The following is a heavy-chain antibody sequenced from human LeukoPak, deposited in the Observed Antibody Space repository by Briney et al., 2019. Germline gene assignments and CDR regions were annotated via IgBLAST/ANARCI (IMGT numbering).Heavy chain of an antibody. CDR3: ARRPYYYDTSNPAYYYYMDV. D-gene: IGHD3-22*01. V-gene: IGHV4-59*08. CDR1: GTSMNNYW. J-gene: IGHJ6*03. Sequence: SETLSLTCNVSGTSMNNYWWSWIRQPPGTGLEWIGNISYTGNTNYNPSLKSRVSISVDTSKSQFSLTLRSVSAADTAVYYCARRPYYYDTSNPAYYYYMDVWGKGTTVTVSS. CDR2: ISYTGNT.